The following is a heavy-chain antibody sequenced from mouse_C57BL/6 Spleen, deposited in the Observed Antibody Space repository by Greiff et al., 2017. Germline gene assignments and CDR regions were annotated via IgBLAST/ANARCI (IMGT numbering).Heavy chain of an antibody. CDR2: ISGGGGNP. D-gene: IGHD2-14*01. J-gene: IGHJ4*01. CDR1: GFTFSSYT. V-gene: IGHV5-9*01. CDR3: ARRGTYAMDY. Sequence: EVKLMESGGGLVKPGGSLKLSCAASGFTFSSYTMSWVRQTPEKRLEWVATISGGGGNPYYPDSVKGRFTISRDNAKNTLYLQMSSLRSEDTALYYCARRGTYAMDYWGQGTSVTVSS.